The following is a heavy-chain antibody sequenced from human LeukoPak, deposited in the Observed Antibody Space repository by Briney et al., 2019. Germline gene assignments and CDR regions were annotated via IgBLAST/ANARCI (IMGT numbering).Heavy chain of an antibody. D-gene: IGHD1-26*01. CDR3: RGAFDI. J-gene: IGHJ3*02. V-gene: IGHV3-15*01. CDR2: IKSKTDGGTT. Sequence: GRSLRLSCAASEFTFSRYWMSWFRQAPGKGLEWVGRIKSKTDGGTTDYAAPVKGRFTISRDDSKNTLYLQMNSLKTEDTAVYYCRGAFDIWGQGTMVTVSS. CDR1: EFTFSRYW.